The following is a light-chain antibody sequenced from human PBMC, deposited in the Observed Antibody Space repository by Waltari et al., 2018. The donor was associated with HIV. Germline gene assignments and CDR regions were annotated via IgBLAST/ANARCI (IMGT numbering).Light chain of an antibody. CDR2: KDT. Sequence: QSVLTQPPSASGAPGQRVTISCSGSSSNIENDNVYWYQQFPGAAPKLLIYKDTQRPSGVPDRFTGSKSCTSASLAIGVLRSDDESDYYCVGWDSRLRGYVFGAGTNVTVL. CDR3: VGWDSRLRGYV. V-gene: IGLV1-47*01. CDR1: SSNIENDN. J-gene: IGLJ1*01.